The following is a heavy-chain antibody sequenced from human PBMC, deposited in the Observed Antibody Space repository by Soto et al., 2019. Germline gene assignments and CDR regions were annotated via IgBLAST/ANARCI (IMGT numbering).Heavy chain of an antibody. CDR1: GGSITSSSYY. CDR3: SGEGGRYCSGGSCQVDY. J-gene: IGHJ4*02. D-gene: IGHD2-15*01. CDR2: IYYSGNT. V-gene: IGHV4-39*02. Sequence: QLQLQESGPGLVKPSETLSLTCTVSGGSITSSSYYWGWIRQPPGKGLEWIGSIYYSGNTYYTPSLKCRVTISVDTYKNPVTPKLGSGTAADTAVYFCSGEGGRYCSGGSCQVDYWGQGTLVTVSS.